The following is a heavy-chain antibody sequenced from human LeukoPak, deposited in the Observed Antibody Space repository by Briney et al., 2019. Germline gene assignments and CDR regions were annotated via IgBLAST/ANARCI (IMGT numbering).Heavy chain of an antibody. D-gene: IGHD6-6*01. V-gene: IGHV5-51*01. J-gene: IGHJ4*02. CDR3: ATLYSSSGSSPDY. Sequence: GESLQISCKGSGYSFTSYWIGWVRQMPGKGLEWMGIIYPGDSDTRYSPSFQGQVTISADKSISTAYLQWSSLKASDTAIYYCATLYSSSGSSPDYRGQGTLVTVSS. CDR2: IYPGDSDT. CDR1: GYSFTSYW.